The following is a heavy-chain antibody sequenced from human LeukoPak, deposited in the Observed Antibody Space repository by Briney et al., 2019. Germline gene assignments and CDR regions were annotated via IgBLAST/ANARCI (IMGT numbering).Heavy chain of an antibody. CDR1: GVTFGTYG. V-gene: IGHV3-30*02. Sequence: PVGSLRLSCVASGVTFGTYGLHWVRQAPGKGLEWVAFIRFDGGDKYYADSVKGRFTVSRDNSKNTLYLQMNSLRIEDTAMYYCAKVLPLTCYYMDVWGKGTTVTVSS. J-gene: IGHJ6*03. CDR3: AKVLPLTCYYMDV. D-gene: IGHD4/OR15-4a*01. CDR2: IRFDGGDK.